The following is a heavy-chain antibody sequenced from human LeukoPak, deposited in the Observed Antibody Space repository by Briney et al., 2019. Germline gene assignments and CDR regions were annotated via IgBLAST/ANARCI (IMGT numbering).Heavy chain of an antibody. V-gene: IGHV3-33*01. CDR3: VRDNSGGSCVDF. J-gene: IGHJ4*02. CDR1: GFTFSSHG. Sequence: GRSLRLSCAASGFTFSSHGMHRVRQAPGKGLEWVAVIWYDGSNKYYADSVKGRFTISRDSSKSTLYLQMNSLRADDTAVYYCVRDNSGGSCVDFWGQGTLVTVSS. D-gene: IGHD2-15*01. CDR2: IWYDGSNK.